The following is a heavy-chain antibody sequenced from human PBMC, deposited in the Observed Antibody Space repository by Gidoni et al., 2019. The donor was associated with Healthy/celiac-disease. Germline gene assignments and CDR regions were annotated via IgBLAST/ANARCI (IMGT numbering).Heavy chain of an antibody. J-gene: IGHJ1*01. Sequence: EVQLVESGGGLVQPGGSLRLSFAASGFTFSSYAMSWVRQAPGKGLEWVSAISGSGGSTYYADSVKGRFTISRDNSKNTLYLQMNSLRAEDTAVYYCAKDPGSGSKTGRAEYFQHWGQGTLVTVSS. V-gene: IGHV3-23*04. CDR2: ISGSGGST. CDR3: AKDPGSGSKTGRAEYFQH. D-gene: IGHD1-26*01. CDR1: GFTFSSYA.